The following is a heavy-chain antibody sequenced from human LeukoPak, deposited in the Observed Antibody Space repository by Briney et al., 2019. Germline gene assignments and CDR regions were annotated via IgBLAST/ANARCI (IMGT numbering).Heavy chain of an antibody. J-gene: IGHJ6*02. V-gene: IGHV6-1*01. CDR3: ALARSEYHYGMDV. CDR2: TYYRSKWYY. Sequence: SQTLSLTCAISGDSVSSISVAWNWIRQSPSRGLEWLGRTYYRSKWYYEYAVSVKGRININPDPSKNQFSLQLDSVTPEDTAVYYCALARSEYHYGMDVWGQGTTVTVSS. CDR1: GDSVSSISVA.